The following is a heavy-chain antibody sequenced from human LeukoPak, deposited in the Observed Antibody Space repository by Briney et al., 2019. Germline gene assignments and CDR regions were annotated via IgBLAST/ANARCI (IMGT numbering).Heavy chain of an antibody. CDR3: AKDGDS. V-gene: IGHV3-30*18. CDR2: ISYDGSNK. Sequence: GGSLRLSCAASGFTFSSYDMHWVRQAPGKGLEWVAVISYDGSNKYYADSVKGRFTISRDNSKNTLYLQMNSLRAEDTAVYYCAKDGDSWGQGTLVTVSS. CDR1: GFTFSSYD. J-gene: IGHJ4*02. D-gene: IGHD3-3*01.